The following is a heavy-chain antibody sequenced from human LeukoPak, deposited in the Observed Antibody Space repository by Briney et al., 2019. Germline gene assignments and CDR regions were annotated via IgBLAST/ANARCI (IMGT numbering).Heavy chain of an antibody. CDR2: INPNSGGT. V-gene: IGHV1-2*02. CDR3: ASATTYCGADCYPLDAFDI. Sequence: ASVKVSCTASGYTFTGYYMHWVRQAPGQGLEWMGWINPNSGGTNYAQKFLGRITMTRDTSISTAYMELSRLRSDDTAVYYCASATTYCGADCYPLDAFDIWGQGTMVTVSS. D-gene: IGHD2-21*02. CDR1: GYTFTGYY. J-gene: IGHJ3*02.